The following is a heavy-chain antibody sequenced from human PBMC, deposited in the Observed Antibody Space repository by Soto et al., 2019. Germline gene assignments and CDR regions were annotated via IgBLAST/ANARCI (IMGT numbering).Heavy chain of an antibody. CDR1: GDSVSSGSYY. CDR2: IFYSGNT. Sequence: SETLSLTCSVSGDSVSSGSYYWSWVRQPPGKGLEWIGYIFYSGNTNYNPSLQSRVTISVDTSKNQFSLKLRSVTAADTAMYYCARHYSGSYYSHWFDPWGQGTLVTVSS. CDR3: ARHYSGSYYSHWFDP. J-gene: IGHJ5*02. V-gene: IGHV4-61*01. D-gene: IGHD1-26*01.